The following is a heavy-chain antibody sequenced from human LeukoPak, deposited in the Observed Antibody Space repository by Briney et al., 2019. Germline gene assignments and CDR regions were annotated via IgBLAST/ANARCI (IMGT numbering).Heavy chain of an antibody. CDR1: GYTFTSYD. J-gene: IGHJ3*02. CDR3: ARDQVEKAERNRKVDTAMVTRAHAFDI. Sequence: ASVKVSCKASGYTFTSYDINWVRQATGQGLEWMGWMSPNSGNTGYAQKFQGRVTITRNTSISTAYMELSRLRSDDTAVYYCARDQVEKAERNRKVDTAMVTRAHAFDIWGQGTMVTVSS. V-gene: IGHV1-8*03. CDR2: MSPNSGNT. D-gene: IGHD5-18*01.